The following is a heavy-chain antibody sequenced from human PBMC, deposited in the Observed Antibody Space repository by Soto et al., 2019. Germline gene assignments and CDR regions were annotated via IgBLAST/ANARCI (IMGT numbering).Heavy chain of an antibody. CDR1: GASIGGLC. D-gene: IGHD1-1*01. J-gene: IGHJ5*02. CDR3: VRDGTKTLRDWFDP. Sequence: PSETLSLTCTVSGASIGGLCWSWIRKSAGKGLEWIGRIYATGTTDYNPTLEGRVMMSIDTSKKPFSLKLRTVTAADTAVYYCVRDGTKTLRDWFDPWGQGISVTVSS. CDR2: IYATGTT. V-gene: IGHV4-4*07.